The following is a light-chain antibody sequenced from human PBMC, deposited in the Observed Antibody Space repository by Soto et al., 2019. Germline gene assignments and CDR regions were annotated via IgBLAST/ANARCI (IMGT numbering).Light chain of an antibody. CDR1: QTISSW. J-gene: IGKJ1*01. V-gene: IGKV1-5*03. CDR3: QHYNSYSEA. CDR2: KES. Sequence: DIQMTQSPSTLSGSVVDRVTITCRASQTISSWLAWYQQKPGKAPKLLIYKESTLKSGVPSRFSASGSVTEVTLTLSSLQPDDFATYSCQHYNSYSEAFGQGTKVELK.